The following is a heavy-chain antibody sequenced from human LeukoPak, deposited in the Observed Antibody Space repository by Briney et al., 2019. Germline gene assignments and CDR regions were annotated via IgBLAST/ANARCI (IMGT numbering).Heavy chain of an antibody. CDR2: IYYSGST. CDR1: GGSISSYY. CDR3: ARDGYSGYDSYYYYYGMDV. D-gene: IGHD5-12*01. Sequence: PSQTLSLTCTVSGGSISSYYWSWIRQPPGKGLEWIGYIYYSGSTNYNPSLKSRVTISVDTSENQFSLKLSSVTAADTAVYYCARDGYSGYDSYYYYYGMDVWGQGTTVTVSS. J-gene: IGHJ6*02. V-gene: IGHV4-59*01.